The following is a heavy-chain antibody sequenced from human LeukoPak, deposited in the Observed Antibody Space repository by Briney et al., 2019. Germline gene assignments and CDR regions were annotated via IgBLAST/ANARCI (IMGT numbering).Heavy chain of an antibody. CDR2: IFYSGNT. V-gene: IGHV4-59*01. CDR3: ARGPLGRFLEWLFLDY. Sequence: SETLSLTCTVSGGSISSYYWSWIRQPPGKGLEWIGYIFYSGNTNYNPSLKSRVTISLDTSKNQFSLKLSSVTAADTAVYYCARGPLGRFLEWLFLDYWGQGTLVTVSS. J-gene: IGHJ4*02. D-gene: IGHD3-3*01. CDR1: GGSISSYY.